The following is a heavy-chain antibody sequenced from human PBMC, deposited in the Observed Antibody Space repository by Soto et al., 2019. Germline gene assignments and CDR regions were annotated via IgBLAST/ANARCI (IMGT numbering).Heavy chain of an antibody. Sequence: ASVKVSCKASGYTFSSYYMNWVRQAPGQGLEWLGIINPSGGNTNYAQKLQGRVTMTTDTSTSTAYMELRSLRSDDTAVYYCAREDWNFDYWGQGTLVTVSS. CDR1: GYTFSSYY. J-gene: IGHJ4*02. CDR2: INPSGGNT. D-gene: IGHD1-1*01. CDR3: AREDWNFDY. V-gene: IGHV1-46*01.